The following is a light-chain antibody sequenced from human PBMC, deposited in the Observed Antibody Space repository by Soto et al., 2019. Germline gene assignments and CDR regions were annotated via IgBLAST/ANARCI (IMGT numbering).Light chain of an antibody. CDR3: VSYTSINTIYV. CDR1: SSDIGSYNF. J-gene: IGLJ1*01. CDR2: EVS. Sequence: QSVLTQPASVSGSPGQSITISCTGTSSDIGSYNFVSWYQQHPGKAPKLMISEVSNRPSGVSNRFSGSKSASTASLTISGLQAEDEAAYYCVSYTSINTIYVFGTGTKLTVL. V-gene: IGLV2-14*01.